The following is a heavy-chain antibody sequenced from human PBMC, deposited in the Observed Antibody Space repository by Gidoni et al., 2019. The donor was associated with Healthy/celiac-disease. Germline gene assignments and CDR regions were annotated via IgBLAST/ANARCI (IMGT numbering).Heavy chain of an antibody. CDR1: GFTFSGSA. D-gene: IGHD3-22*01. CDR3: TRPSYYDSSGYYWPEYFQH. CDR2: IRSKANSYAT. J-gene: IGHJ1*01. V-gene: IGHV3-73*02. Sequence: EVQLVESGGGLVQPGGSLKLPCAASGFTFSGSAMHWVRQASGKGLEWVGRIRSKANSYATAYAASVKGRFTISRDDSKNTAYLQMNSLKTEDTAVYYCTRPSYYDSSGYYWPEYFQHWGQGTLVTVSS.